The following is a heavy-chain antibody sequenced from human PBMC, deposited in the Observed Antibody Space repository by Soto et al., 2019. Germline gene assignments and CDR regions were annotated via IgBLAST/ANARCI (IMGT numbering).Heavy chain of an antibody. CDR3: AKASASSWPYYFDS. D-gene: IGHD6-13*01. CDR2: MTSGGST. J-gene: IGHJ4*01. V-gene: IGHV3-23*01. CDR1: GVYFSSYV. Sequence: GGSVRLSYAGSGVYFSSYVMAWVRQAPGKGLEWVSAMTSGGSTYYPDSVKGRFTISRDSSENTLYLQMNSLRVEDTAVYYCAKASASSWPYYFDSCGHGTLVTVSS.